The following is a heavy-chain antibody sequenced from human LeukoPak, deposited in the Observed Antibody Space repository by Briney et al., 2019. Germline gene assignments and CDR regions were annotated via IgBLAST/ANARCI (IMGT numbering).Heavy chain of an antibody. D-gene: IGHD6-19*01. CDR1: GFTFSSYE. CDR2: ISSSISTM. J-gene: IGHJ4*02. CDR3: ARGSKWLPD. Sequence: GGSLRLSCAASGFTFSSYEMNWVRQAPGKGLEWVSYISSSISTMYYADSVKGRFTISRDNAKNSLYLQMNSLRAEDTAVYYCARGSKWLPDWGQGTLVTVSS. V-gene: IGHV3-48*01.